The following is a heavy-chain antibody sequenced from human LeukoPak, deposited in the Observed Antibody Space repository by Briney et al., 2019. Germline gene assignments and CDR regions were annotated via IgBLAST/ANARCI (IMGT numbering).Heavy chain of an antibody. CDR2: IYHSGTT. Sequence: PSETLSLTCTVSGGSITSYFWTWIRQPPGKGLEWIGYIYHSGTTNYNPSLKSRVTISVDTSKNQFSLKLTSVTAADTAVYYCARGKLGSESGAFDIWGQGTMVTVSS. J-gene: IGHJ3*02. V-gene: IGHV4-59*01. D-gene: IGHD3-10*01. CDR1: GGSITSYF. CDR3: ARGKLGSESGAFDI.